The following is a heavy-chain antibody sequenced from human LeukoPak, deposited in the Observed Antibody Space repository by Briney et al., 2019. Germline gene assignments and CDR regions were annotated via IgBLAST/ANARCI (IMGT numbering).Heavy chain of an antibody. CDR2: ISAYNGNT. Sequence: GASVKVSCKASGYTFTSHGISWVRQAPGQGLEWMGWISAYNGNTNYAQKLQGRVTMTTDTSTSTAYMELRSLSSDDTAVYYCARDQRDWSYAGYFDSWGQGTLVTVSS. CDR1: GYTFTSHG. J-gene: IGHJ4*02. V-gene: IGHV1-18*01. CDR3: ARDQRDWSYAGYFDS. D-gene: IGHD1-7*01.